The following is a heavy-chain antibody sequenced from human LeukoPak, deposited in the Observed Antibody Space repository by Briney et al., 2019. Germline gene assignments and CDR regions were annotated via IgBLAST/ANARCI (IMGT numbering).Heavy chain of an antibody. CDR2: INHSGST. J-gene: IGHJ3*02. CDR1: RGSFSGYY. Sequence: SETLSLTCAVYRGSFSGYYWSWIRQPPGKGLEWIGEINHSGSTNYNPSLKSRVTISVDTSKNQFSLKLSSVTAADTAVYYCASPGSGRHAFDIWGQGTMVTVSS. V-gene: IGHV4-34*01. D-gene: IGHD3-10*01. CDR3: ASPGSGRHAFDI.